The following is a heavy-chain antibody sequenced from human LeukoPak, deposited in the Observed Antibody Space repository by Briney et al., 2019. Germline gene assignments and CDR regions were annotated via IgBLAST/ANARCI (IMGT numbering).Heavy chain of an antibody. CDR2: IYTDGST. Sequence: GGSLRLSCAASGFTFSTYWMHWVRQVPGKGLVWVSVIYTDGSTYYADSVKGRFTISRDNSKNTQYLQMNSLRAEDTAVYYCASTSGYAYGWNWGQGTLVTVSS. D-gene: IGHD5-12*01. V-gene: IGHV3-66*01. CDR3: ASTSGYAYGWN. J-gene: IGHJ4*02. CDR1: GFTFSTYW.